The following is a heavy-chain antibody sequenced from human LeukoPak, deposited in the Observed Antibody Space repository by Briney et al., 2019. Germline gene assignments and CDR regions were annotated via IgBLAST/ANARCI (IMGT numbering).Heavy chain of an antibody. Sequence: GGSLRLSCAASGFTFSSYAMSWVRQAPGKGLERVSAISGSGGSTYYADSVKGRFTISRDNSKNTLYLQMNSLRAEDTAVYYCAKDWRYCSGGSCYFDYWGQGTLVTVSS. CDR2: ISGSGGST. D-gene: IGHD2-15*01. CDR3: AKDWRYCSGGSCYFDY. J-gene: IGHJ4*02. CDR1: GFTFSSYA. V-gene: IGHV3-23*01.